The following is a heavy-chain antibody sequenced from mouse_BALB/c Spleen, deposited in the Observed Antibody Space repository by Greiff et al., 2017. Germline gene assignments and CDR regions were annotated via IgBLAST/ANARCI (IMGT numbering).Heavy chain of an antibody. Sequence: EVKLQESGPGLVKPSQSLSLTCSVTGYSITSGYYWNWIRQFPGNKLEWMGYISYDGSNNYNPSLKNRISITRDTSKNQFFLKLNSVTTEDTATYYCARAFYYWGQGTTLTVSS. CDR2: ISYDGSN. J-gene: IGHJ2*01. CDR3: ARAFYY. V-gene: IGHV3-6*02. CDR1: GYSITSGYY.